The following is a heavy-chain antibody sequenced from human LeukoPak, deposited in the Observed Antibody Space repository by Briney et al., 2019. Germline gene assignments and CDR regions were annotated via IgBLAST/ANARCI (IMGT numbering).Heavy chain of an antibody. J-gene: IGHJ3*02. V-gene: IGHV4-59*01. D-gene: IGHD3-10*01. CDR3: ARAIYGSGRYDAFDI. CDR2: IYYSGST. Sequence: SETLSLTCTVSGGFISSYYWSWIRQPPGKGLEWIGYIYYSGSTNYNPSLKSRVTISVDTSKNQFSLKLSSVTAADTAVYYCARAIYGSGRYDAFDIWGQGTMVTVSS. CDR1: GGFISSYY.